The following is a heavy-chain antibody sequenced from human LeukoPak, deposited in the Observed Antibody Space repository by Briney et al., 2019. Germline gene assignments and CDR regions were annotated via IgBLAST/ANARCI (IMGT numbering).Heavy chain of an antibody. J-gene: IGHJ6*03. CDR1: GYIFTGYY. D-gene: IGHD2-21*02. CDR2: INPNSGDT. CDR3: ARAGVFRFEVGDVYYYYMDV. Sequence: GASVKVSCKASGYIFTGYYIHWVRQSPGQGREWRGGINPNSGDTKYAQKFQGRVTMTRDTSNNTVYMELTRLIFDDTAMYYCARAGVFRFEVGDVYYYYMDVWGRGTTVIISS. V-gene: IGHV1-2*02.